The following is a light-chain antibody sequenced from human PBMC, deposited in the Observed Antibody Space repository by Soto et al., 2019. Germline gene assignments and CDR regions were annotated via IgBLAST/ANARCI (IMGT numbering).Light chain of an antibody. J-gene: IGLJ1*01. CDR2: DVT. V-gene: IGLV2-11*01. CDR1: SSDVGGYDY. Sequence: QSALTQPRSVSGSPGQSVTISCTGTSSDVGGYDYVSWYQQYPGKAPKLLISDVTERPSGVPDRFSGSKSGNTASLTISGLQAEDEAIYYCYTSAGNSSLFGTGTKVTVL. CDR3: YTSAGNSSL.